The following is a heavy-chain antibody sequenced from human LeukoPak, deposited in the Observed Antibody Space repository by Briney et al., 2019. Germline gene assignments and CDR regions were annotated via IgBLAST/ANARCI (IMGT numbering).Heavy chain of an antibody. V-gene: IGHV4-34*01. Sequence: SETLSLTCAVYGGSFSGYYWSWIRQPPGKGLEWIGEINHSGSTNYNPSLKSRVTISVDTSKNQFSLKLSSVTAADTAVYYCARHDYRNYYYYYYMDVWGKGTTVTVSS. D-gene: IGHD4-11*01. CDR3: ARHDYRNYYYYYYMDV. J-gene: IGHJ6*03. CDR1: GGSFSGYY. CDR2: INHSGST.